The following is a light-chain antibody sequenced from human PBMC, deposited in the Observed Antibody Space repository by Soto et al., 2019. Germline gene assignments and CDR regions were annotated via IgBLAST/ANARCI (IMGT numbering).Light chain of an antibody. CDR2: KAS. Sequence: DIQMTQSPSTLCASVGERVTITCRASQSISSWLAWYQQKPGKAPKLLIYKASSLESGVTSRFSGSGSGTEFTLTISSLQPDDFATYYCQQYNSYTWTFGQGTKVEIK. CDR1: QSISSW. V-gene: IGKV1-5*03. CDR3: QQYNSYTWT. J-gene: IGKJ1*01.